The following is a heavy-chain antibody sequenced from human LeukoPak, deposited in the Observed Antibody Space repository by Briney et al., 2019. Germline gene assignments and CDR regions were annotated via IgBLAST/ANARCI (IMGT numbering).Heavy chain of an antibody. CDR3: AKGTGATAYYFDY. CDR2: ISWNSGSI. Sequence: GGSLRLSCAASGFTFDDYAMHWVRQAPGKGLEWVSGISWNSGSIGYADSVKGRFTISRDNSKNTLYLQMNSLRAEDTAVYYCAKGTGATAYYFDYWGQGTLVTVSS. V-gene: IGHV3-9*01. J-gene: IGHJ4*02. D-gene: IGHD4/OR15-4a*01. CDR1: GFTFDDYA.